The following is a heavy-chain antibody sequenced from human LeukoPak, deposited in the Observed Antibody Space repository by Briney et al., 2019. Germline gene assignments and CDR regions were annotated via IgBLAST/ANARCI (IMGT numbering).Heavy chain of an antibody. CDR3: ARLPRGNFDY. CDR1: GGSFSGYY. CDR2: IDHSGST. V-gene: IGHV4-34*01. Sequence: SETLSLTCAVYGGSFSGYYWSWIRQPPGKGLEWIGEIDHSGSTNYNPSLTSRVTISVNTSKNQFSLKLSSVTAADTAVYYCARLPRGNFDYWGQGTLVTVSS. J-gene: IGHJ4*02.